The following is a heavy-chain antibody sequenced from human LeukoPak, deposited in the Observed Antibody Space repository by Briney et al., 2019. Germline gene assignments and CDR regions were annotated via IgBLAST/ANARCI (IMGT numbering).Heavy chain of an antibody. CDR3: ARDRKFTDAFDI. V-gene: IGHV3-20*04. CDR2: INWNGGST. J-gene: IGHJ3*02. CDR1: GFTFDDYG. Sequence: GGSLTLSCAVSGFTFDDYGMSWVRQAPGKGRGWVSGINWNGGSTVYADSVKGPFTISRDNANNSLYLQMNSLRDEDTALYYCARDRKFTDAFDIWGQGTMVTVSS.